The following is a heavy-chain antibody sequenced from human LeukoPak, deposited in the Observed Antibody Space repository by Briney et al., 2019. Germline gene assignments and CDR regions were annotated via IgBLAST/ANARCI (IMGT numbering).Heavy chain of an antibody. J-gene: IGHJ3*02. CDR3: ASQIMITFGGVIPPGAFDI. V-gene: IGHV4-30-4*08. CDR2: IYYSGST. CDR1: GGSISSGDYY. Sequence: PSQTLSLTCTVSGGSISSGDYYWSWIRQPPGKGLEWIGYIYYSGSTYYNPSLKSRVTISVDTSKNQFSLKLSSVTAADTAVYYCASQIMITFGGVIPPGAFDIWGQGTMVTVSS. D-gene: IGHD3-16*02.